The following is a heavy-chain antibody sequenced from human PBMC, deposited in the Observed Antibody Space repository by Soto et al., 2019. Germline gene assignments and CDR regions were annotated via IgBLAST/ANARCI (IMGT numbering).Heavy chain of an antibody. D-gene: IGHD5-12*01. J-gene: IGHJ5*02. V-gene: IGHV1-2*04. CDR3: ARDPIVATRGPNWFDP. Sequence: ASVKVSCKASGYTFTGYYMHWVRQAPGQGLEWMGWINPNSGGTNYAQKFQGWVTMTRDTSISTAYMELSRLRSEDTAVYYCARDPIVATRGPNWFDPWGQGTLVTVSS. CDR2: INPNSGGT. CDR1: GYTFTGYY.